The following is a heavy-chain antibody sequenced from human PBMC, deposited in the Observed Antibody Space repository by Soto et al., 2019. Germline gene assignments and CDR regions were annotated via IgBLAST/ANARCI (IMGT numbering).Heavy chain of an antibody. CDR2: ISYDGSKK. J-gene: IGHJ5*02. Sequence: QVQLVESGGGVVQPGTSLRLSCAAYGFPFSGYAMHWVRQAPGKGLEWVPLISYDGSKKYYADSVKGRFTISRDNSNNRLFLQMNSLRAEDTTVYYCARDLVQTITGTYSGWFGPWGQGTLVTVSS. V-gene: IGHV3-30-3*01. CDR3: ARDLVQTITGTYSGWFGP. CDR1: GFPFSGYA. D-gene: IGHD1-7*01.